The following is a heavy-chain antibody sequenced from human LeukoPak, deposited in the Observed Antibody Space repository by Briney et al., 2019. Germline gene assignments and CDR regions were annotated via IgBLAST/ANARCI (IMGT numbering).Heavy chain of an antibody. CDR2: INHSGST. J-gene: IGHJ4*02. V-gene: IGHV4-34*01. CDR3: ARAVNGTTSTTGYYFDY. Sequence: PGGSLRLSCAASGFSLSNYWMNWIRQPPGKGLEWIGEINHSGSTNYNPSLKSRVTISVDTSKNQFSLKLSSVTAADTAVYYCARAVNGTTSTTGYYFDYWGQGTLVTVSS. CDR1: GFSLSNYW. D-gene: IGHD1-20*01.